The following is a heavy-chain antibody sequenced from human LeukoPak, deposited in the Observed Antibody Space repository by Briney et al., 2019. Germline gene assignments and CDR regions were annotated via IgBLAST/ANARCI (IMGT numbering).Heavy chain of an antibody. V-gene: IGHV4-34*01. CDR2: INHSGST. CDR1: GGSFSGYY. CDR3: AGRRSCTSCYVTFDY. Sequence: SETLSLTCAVYGGSFSGYYWSWIRQPPGKGLEWIGEINHSGSTNYNPSLKSRVTISVDTSKNQFSLKLSSVTAADTAVCYCAGRRSCTSCYVTFDYWGQGTLVTVSS. D-gene: IGHD2-2*01. J-gene: IGHJ4*02.